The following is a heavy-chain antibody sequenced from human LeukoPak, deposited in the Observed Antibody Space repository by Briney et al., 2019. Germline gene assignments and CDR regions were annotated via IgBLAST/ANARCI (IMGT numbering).Heavy chain of an antibody. D-gene: IGHD2-8*01. CDR2: ISGSGGAA. V-gene: IGHV3-23*01. CDR1: GFTFSNYG. CDR3: AKRLSETNYNGLDV. Sequence: PGGSLRLSCAASGFTFSNYGMGWVRQAPGKGLEWVAGISGSGGAAEYADFVKGRFTVSRDNSKNTLFLQMNTLRAGDTAVYYCAKRLSETNYNGLDVWGQGTTVTVSS. J-gene: IGHJ6*02.